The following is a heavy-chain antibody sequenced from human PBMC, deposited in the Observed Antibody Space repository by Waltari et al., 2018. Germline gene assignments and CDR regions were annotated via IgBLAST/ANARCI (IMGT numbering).Heavy chain of an antibody. Sequence: EEQLVESGGGLIQPGESLRVSCAVSGFTFSRYWMNWVRQAPGKGRVWVDRIKSDGRDTSYADSVKGRFTISRDNAKNTVYLQMKSLRAEDTAVYYCARVARKTYSSPVPGRDYYYGMDVWGLGTTVTVSS. CDR1: GFTFSRYW. CDR2: IKSDGRDT. D-gene: IGHD6-13*01. J-gene: IGHJ6*02. CDR3: ARVARKTYSSPVPGRDYYYGMDV. V-gene: IGHV3-74*01.